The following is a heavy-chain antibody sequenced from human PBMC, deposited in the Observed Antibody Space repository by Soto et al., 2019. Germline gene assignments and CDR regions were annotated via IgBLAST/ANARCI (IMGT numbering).Heavy chain of an antibody. J-gene: IGHJ4*02. D-gene: IGHD2-21*01. CDR3: AHSPFYGDKLDY. CDR1: GFSLSTGGVG. Sequence: QITLKESGPTLVKPTQTLTLTCTFSGFSLSTGGVGVGWIRQPPGKALEWLASIYWDNDKRYSPSLKSRLTTTKDTPKNQVVLTMTNMDPVDTATYYCAHSPFYGDKLDYWGQGTLVTVSS. V-gene: IGHV2-5*02. CDR2: IYWDNDK.